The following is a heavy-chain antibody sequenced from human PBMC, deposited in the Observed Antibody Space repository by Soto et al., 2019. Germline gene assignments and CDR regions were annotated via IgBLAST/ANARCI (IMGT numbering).Heavy chain of an antibody. Sequence: ASVKVSCKASGYTFTSYAMHWVRQAPGQRLEWMGWINAGNGNTKYSQKFQGRVTITRDTSASTAYMELSSLRSEDTAVYYCARVEQQWLYLDYWGQGTLVTVSS. CDR2: INAGNGNT. CDR3: ARVEQQWLYLDY. V-gene: IGHV1-3*01. D-gene: IGHD6-19*01. J-gene: IGHJ4*02. CDR1: GYTFTSYA.